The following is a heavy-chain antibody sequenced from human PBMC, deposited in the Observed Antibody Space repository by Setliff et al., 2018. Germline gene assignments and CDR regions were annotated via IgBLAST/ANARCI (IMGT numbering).Heavy chain of an antibody. Sequence: GASVKVSCKTSGYSFTSHYMHWVRQAPGQGLEWMGIINPGGLSSSSTQKFEGRVTMTRDTSTSTVYMELNSLTSDDTAVYYCGRAGVAAADRKGLLDHWGQGTLVTVSS. D-gene: IGHD6-13*01. J-gene: IGHJ4*02. CDR3: GRAGVAAADRKGLLDH. CDR1: GYSFTSHY. CDR2: INPGGLSS. V-gene: IGHV1-46*01.